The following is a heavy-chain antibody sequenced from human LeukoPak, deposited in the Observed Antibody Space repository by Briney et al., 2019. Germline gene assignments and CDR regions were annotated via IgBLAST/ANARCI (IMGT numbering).Heavy chain of an antibody. D-gene: IGHD5-18*01. Sequence: SETLSLTCTVSGGSISSYYWSWIRQPPGKGLEWIGYIYYSGRTRYNPSLKSPVTISVDTSKNQFSLRLSSVTAADTAVYFCARGQKYRYGYTVTELGSGYFDYWGQGTLVTVSS. J-gene: IGHJ4*02. CDR2: IYYSGRT. V-gene: IGHV4-59*12. CDR1: GGSISSYY. CDR3: ARGQKYRYGYTVTELGSGYFDY.